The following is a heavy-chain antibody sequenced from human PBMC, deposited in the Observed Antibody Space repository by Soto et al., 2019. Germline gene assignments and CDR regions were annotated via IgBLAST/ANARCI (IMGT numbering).Heavy chain of an antibody. J-gene: IGHJ5*02. CDR1: GYTFTTYD. D-gene: IGHD2-2*01. Sequence: ASVKVSCKASGYTFTTYDISWERQAPGQGLEWMGRISTYNGNTNYAQKLQGRVTMTTDTSTSTAYMELRSLRSDDTAVYYCARVGGYCSSTTCYRWFDPWGQGTLVTVSS. CDR2: ISTYNGNT. CDR3: ARVGGYCSSTTCYRWFDP. V-gene: IGHV1-18*04.